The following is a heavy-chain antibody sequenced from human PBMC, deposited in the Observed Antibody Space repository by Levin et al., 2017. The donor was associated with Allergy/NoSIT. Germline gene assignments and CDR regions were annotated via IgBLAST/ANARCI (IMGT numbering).Heavy chain of an antibody. CDR3: ARQNIAAAGMGVDY. D-gene: IGHD6-13*01. CDR1: GGSISSSSYY. V-gene: IGHV4-39*01. Sequence: PSETLSLTCTVSGGSISSSSYYWGWIRQPPGKGLEWIGSIYYSGSTYYNPSLKSRVTISVDTSKNQFSLKLSSVTAADTAVYYCARQNIAAAGMGVDYWGQGTLVTVSS. CDR2: IYYSGST. J-gene: IGHJ4*02.